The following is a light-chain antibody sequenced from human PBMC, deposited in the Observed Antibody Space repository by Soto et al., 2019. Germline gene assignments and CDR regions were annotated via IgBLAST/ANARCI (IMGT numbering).Light chain of an antibody. Sequence: DIQMTQSPSSLSASVGDRVTITCRASQSISNYLNWYQQKPGRAPKLLIYSASTLQRGVPSRFIGSKSGTDFTLTISSLQPEDFATYYCQQLFTFGQGTRLEIK. V-gene: IGKV1-39*01. CDR3: QQLFT. CDR1: QSISNY. J-gene: IGKJ5*01. CDR2: SAS.